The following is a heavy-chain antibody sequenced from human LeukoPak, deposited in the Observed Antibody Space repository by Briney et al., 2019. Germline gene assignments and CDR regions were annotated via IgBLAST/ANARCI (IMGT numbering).Heavy chain of an antibody. D-gene: IGHD3-22*01. J-gene: IGHJ4*02. CDR1: GGSFSGYY. CDR2: INHSGST. CDR3: ARIYDTSSYYYYYSDY. V-gene: IGHV4-34*01. Sequence: SETLSLTCAVYGGSFSGYYWSWIRQPPGKGLEWIGEINHSGSTNYNPSLKSRVTISVDTSKNQFSLKLSSVTAADTAVYYCARIYDTSSYYYYYSDYWGQGTLVTVSS.